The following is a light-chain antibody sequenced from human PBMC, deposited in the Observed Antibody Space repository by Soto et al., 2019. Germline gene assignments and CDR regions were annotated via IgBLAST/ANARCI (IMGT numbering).Light chain of an antibody. CDR3: QQSYSTPYT. CDR2: ATS. Sequence: DIQMTHSPSSLSASVGDRVTITCRASQSISRYLNWYQKKPGKAPKLLIYATSNLQSGVPSRFSGGGSGTDFTLTISSLQHEDFETYYCQQSYSTPYTFGQGTKVDIK. V-gene: IGKV1-39*01. J-gene: IGKJ2*01. CDR1: QSISRY.